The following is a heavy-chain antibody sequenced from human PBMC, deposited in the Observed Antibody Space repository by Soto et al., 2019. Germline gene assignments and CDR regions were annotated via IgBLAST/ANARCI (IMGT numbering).Heavy chain of an antibody. J-gene: IGHJ3*02. CDR2: IYHSGST. V-gene: IGHV4-39*07. CDR3: ARYPELWVVAATRSAFDI. D-gene: IGHD2-15*01. Sequence: SETLSLTCTVSGRSISSSSYYWSWIRQPPGKGLEWIGYIYHSGSTYYNPSLKSRVTISVDTSQTQFSLSLSSVAAADTAVYYFARYPELWVVAATRSAFDIWGQGTMVTVSS. CDR1: GRSISSSSYY.